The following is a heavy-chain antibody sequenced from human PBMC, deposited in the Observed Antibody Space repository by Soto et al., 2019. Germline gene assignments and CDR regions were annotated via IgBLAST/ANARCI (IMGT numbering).Heavy chain of an antibody. CDR2: IYYSGST. CDR3: ARTTGGYSYGWEYYYYGMDV. CDR1: GGSISSGGYY. V-gene: IGHV4-31*03. J-gene: IGHJ6*02. Sequence: SETLSLTCTVSGGSISSGGYYWSWIRQHPGKGLEWIGYIYYSGSTYYNPSLKSRVTISVDTSKNQFSLKLSSVTAADTAVYYCARTTGGYSYGWEYYYYGMDVWGQGTTVTVSS. D-gene: IGHD5-18*01.